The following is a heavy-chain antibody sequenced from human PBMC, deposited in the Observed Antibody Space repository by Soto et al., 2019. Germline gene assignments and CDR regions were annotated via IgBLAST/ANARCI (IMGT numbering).Heavy chain of an antibody. Sequence: RGESLKISCKGSGYSFTKYWIAWVRQMPGKGLEWMGIIYPGDSDTRYSPSFQGQVIISVDKSTDTAYVHWISLKASDTAMYYCARNWAVGATDAFNIWGQGTMVTVSS. J-gene: IGHJ3*02. CDR1: GYSFTKYW. CDR3: ARNWAVGATDAFNI. D-gene: IGHD1-26*01. CDR2: IYPGDSDT. V-gene: IGHV5-51*01.